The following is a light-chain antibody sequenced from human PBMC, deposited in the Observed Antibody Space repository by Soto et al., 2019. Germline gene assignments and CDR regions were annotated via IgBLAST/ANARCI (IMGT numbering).Light chain of an antibody. V-gene: IGKV2-28*01. Sequence: DIVMTQSPLSLPVTPGEPASISCRSSQSLLHSNGYNYVDWYLQQPGQSPQLLIYLGSNRASGVLDRFSGSGPGPDFTVTTSRVEAEDVGFFYCMQVLQTPPTCCQGAEVEIE. J-gene: IGKJ1*01. CDR1: QSLLHSNGYNY. CDR2: LGS. CDR3: MQVLQTPPT.